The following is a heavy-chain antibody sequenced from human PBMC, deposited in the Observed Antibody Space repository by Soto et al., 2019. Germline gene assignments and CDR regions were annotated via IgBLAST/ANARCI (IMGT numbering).Heavy chain of an antibody. J-gene: IGHJ4*02. CDR3: ARDTRGSDFDY. Sequence: QVHLVESGGGVVQPGRSLRLSCAASGFTFSSYGMHWVRQAPGKGLEWVAVIWYDGSNKYYADSVKGRFTISRDNSKNPLYMQMNSLRAEDKAVYYCARDTRGSDFDYWGQVTLVNVSS. D-gene: IGHD1-1*01. CDR1: GFTFSSYG. CDR2: IWYDGSNK. V-gene: IGHV3-33*01.